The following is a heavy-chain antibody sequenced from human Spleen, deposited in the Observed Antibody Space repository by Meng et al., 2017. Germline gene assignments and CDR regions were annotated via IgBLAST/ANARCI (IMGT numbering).Heavy chain of an antibody. CDR2: ISWNSGSM. J-gene: IGHJ3*02. Sequence: SLKISCAASGFTFSHYWMNWVRQAPGKGLEWVSGISWNSGSMAYADSVRGRFTISRDNAKNSLYLQMNSLRPEDTALYYCAKDIDMVAGTHDAFDIWGQGTMVTVSS. D-gene: IGHD6-19*01. CDR1: GFTFSHYW. V-gene: IGHV3-9*01. CDR3: AKDIDMVAGTHDAFDI.